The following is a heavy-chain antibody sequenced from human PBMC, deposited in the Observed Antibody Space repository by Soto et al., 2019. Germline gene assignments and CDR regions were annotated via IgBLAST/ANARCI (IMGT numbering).Heavy chain of an antibody. J-gene: IGHJ3*02. CDR3: ARAQIASADPGFVEEGAFEI. D-gene: IGHD6-6*01. CDR2: VIPILDTP. CDR1: GGTFSTYT. V-gene: IGHV1-69*08. Sequence: QVQLVQSGAEIKKAGSSVKVSCATFGGTFSTYTISWVRQAPGHGLEWLGRVIPILDTPNYAQKFQGRVTITADKSTNTAFMELRSLKLEDTAVYYCARAQIASADPGFVEEGAFEIWGQGTVVTVSS.